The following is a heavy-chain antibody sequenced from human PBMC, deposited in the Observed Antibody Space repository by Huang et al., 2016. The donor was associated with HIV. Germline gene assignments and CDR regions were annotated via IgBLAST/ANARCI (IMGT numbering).Heavy chain of an antibody. Sequence: EVHLVESGGDLVQPGGSLRLSCVASGFNFSAYWMSWVRHDPGKGMGWVANIKQDGIDKNYVESVNGRFTISRDNAKNSVYLQLTSLRAEDTAVYYCARGGIYYDVLTGRHYYYNGLDVWGQGTTVTVSS. D-gene: IGHD3-9*01. CDR1: GFNFSAYW. J-gene: IGHJ6*02. CDR3: ARGGIYYDVLTGRHYYYNGLDV. V-gene: IGHV3-7*01. CDR2: IKQDGIDK.